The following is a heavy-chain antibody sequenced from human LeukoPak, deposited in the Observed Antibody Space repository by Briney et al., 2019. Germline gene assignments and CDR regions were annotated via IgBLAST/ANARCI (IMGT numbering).Heavy chain of an antibody. V-gene: IGHV4-4*07. Sequence: SETLSLTCTVSGGSISSYYWSWVRQPAGKGLEWIGRIYTTGSTNYNPSLKSRVTMSVDTSKNHFSLNLTSVTAADTAVYYCARDRTYGGNSGFDYWGRGTLVTVSS. CDR2: IYTTGST. J-gene: IGHJ4*02. D-gene: IGHD4-23*01. CDR1: GGSISSYY. CDR3: ARDRTYGGNSGFDY.